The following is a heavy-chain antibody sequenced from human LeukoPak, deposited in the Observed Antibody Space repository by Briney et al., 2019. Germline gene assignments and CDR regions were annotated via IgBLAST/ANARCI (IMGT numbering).Heavy chain of an antibody. V-gene: IGHV4-34*01. Sequence: SETLSLTCGVSGGSFSSHYWTWIRQPPGKGLEWIGEINPRGSTNYNPSLESRVTVSADTSRNQLSLSLTSVTAEDTAVYYCARSRRDGYNNYYYYGMDVWGQGTTVTVSS. CDR2: INPRGST. CDR3: ARSRRDGYNNYYYYGMDV. J-gene: IGHJ6*02. D-gene: IGHD5-24*01. CDR1: GGSFSSHY.